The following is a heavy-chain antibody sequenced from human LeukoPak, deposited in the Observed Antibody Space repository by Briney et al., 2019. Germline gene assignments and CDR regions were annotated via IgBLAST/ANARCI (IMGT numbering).Heavy chain of an antibody. J-gene: IGHJ5*02. D-gene: IGHD2-15*01. Sequence: PSETLSLTCTVSGGSISSYYWSWIRQPPGKGLDWIGYIYYSGSTNYNPSLKSRVTISVDTSKNQFSLKLSSVTAADTAVYYCARAKLGYCSGGSCYQWFDPWGQGTLVTVSS. V-gene: IGHV4-59*01. CDR3: ARAKLGYCSGGSCYQWFDP. CDR1: GGSISSYY. CDR2: IYYSGST.